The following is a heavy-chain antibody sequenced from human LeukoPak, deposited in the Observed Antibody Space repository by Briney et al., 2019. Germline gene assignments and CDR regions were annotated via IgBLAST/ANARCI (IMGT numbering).Heavy chain of an antibody. CDR2: IKTDGSEK. Sequence: GGSLRLSCEGCRFTFSNYWMGWVRQAPGKGLQWVANIKTDGSEKYYVDSVKGRFTTSRDNAKNSLYLQMNSLRAEDTAVYYCATYSSHNRREFPFWGQRTLLTVSS. CDR3: ATYSSHNRREFPF. D-gene: IGHD3-22*01. V-gene: IGHV3-7*01. J-gene: IGHJ1*01. CDR1: RFTFSNYW.